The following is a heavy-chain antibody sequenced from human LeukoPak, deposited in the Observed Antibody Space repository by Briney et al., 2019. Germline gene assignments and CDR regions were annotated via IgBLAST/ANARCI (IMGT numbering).Heavy chain of an antibody. CDR2: INSNSGGT. CDR1: GYTFTDYY. J-gene: IGHJ6*03. CDR3: ARDLGYCSSTSCYSYYYYYMDV. D-gene: IGHD2-2*01. V-gene: IGHV1-2*02. Sequence: ASVKVSCKASGYTFTDYYMHWVRQAPGQGLEWMGWINSNSGGTNNAQKFQGRVTMTRDTSISTAYMELSSLRSDDTAVYYCARDLGYCSSTSCYSYYYYYMDVWGKGTTVTVSS.